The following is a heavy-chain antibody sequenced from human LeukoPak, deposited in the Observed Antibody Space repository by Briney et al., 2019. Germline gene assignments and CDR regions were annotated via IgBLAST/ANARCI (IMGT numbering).Heavy chain of an antibody. J-gene: IGHJ6*03. V-gene: IGHV4-59*01. CDR1: GGSISSYY. CDR3: ARSWAYCGGDCYLPPYYYYYYMDV. D-gene: IGHD2-21*02. CDR2: IYYSGST. Sequence: PSETLSLTCTVSGGSISSYYWSWIRQPPGKGLEWIGYIYYSGSTNYNPSLNSRVTISIDTSKNQFSLKLSSVTAADTAVYYCARSWAYCGGDCYLPPYYYYYYMDVWGKGTTVTISS.